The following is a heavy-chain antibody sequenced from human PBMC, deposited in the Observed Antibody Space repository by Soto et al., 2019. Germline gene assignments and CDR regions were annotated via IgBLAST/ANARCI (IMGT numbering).Heavy chain of an antibody. J-gene: IGHJ6*02. CDR1: GGSISSSSYY. Sequence: SETLSLTCTVSGGSISSSSYYWGWIRQPPGKGLEWIGSIYYSGSTYYNPSLKSRVTISVDTSKNQFSLKLSSVTAADTAVYYCAGRLNLPLYYYGMDVWGQGTTVTVSS. V-gene: IGHV4-39*01. CDR2: IYYSGST. D-gene: IGHD1-20*01. CDR3: AGRLNLPLYYYGMDV.